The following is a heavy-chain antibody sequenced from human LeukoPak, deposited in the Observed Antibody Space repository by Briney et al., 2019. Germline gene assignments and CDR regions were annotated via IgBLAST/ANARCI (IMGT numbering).Heavy chain of an antibody. V-gene: IGHV3-20*04. CDR3: ARVPYAPISYYYMDV. Sequence: GGSLRLSCAASGFTFDDYGMSWVRQAPGKGLEWVSGINWNGGSTGYADSVKGRFTISRDNAKNSLYLQMNSLRAEDTALYYCARVPYAPISYYYMDVWGKGPRSPSP. J-gene: IGHJ6*03. D-gene: IGHD3-3*01. CDR1: GFTFDDYG. CDR2: INWNGGST.